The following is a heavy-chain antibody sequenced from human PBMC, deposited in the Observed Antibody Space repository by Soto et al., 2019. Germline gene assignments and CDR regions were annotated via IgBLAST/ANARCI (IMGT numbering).Heavy chain of an antibody. V-gene: IGHV3-33*01. CDR3: ARDPASSMDV. CDR2: IWYDGSKK. Sequence: QVQLVESGGGVVQPGRSLRLSCAAAGYTFSSHGMNWVRQAPGKGLEWVAAIWYDGSKKCYADSVKGRFTVSRDDSKNTLYLEMNSLRAEDTAVYYCARDPASSMDVWGQGTTVTVSS. CDR1: GYTFSSHG. J-gene: IGHJ6*01. D-gene: IGHD6-25*01.